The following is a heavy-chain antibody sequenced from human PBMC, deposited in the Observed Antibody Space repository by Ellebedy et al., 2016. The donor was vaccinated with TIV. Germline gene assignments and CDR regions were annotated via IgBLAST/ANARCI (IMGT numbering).Heavy chain of an antibody. CDR3: ARSPYTGYSDLGFDY. CDR2: ITQDGSET. Sequence: PGGSLRLSCAASGFTFASYAMIWVRQAPGKGLEWVANITQDGSETYSVDSVKGRFTISRDNAKNSLYLQMNSLRADDTAVYYCARSPYTGYSDLGFDYWGQGSLVTVSS. J-gene: IGHJ4*02. CDR1: GFTFASYA. V-gene: IGHV3-7*01. D-gene: IGHD2-2*02.